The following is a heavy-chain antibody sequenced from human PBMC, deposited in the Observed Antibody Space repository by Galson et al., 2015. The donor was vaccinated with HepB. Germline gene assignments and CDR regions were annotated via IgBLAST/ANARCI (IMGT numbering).Heavy chain of an antibody. CDR1: GYTFTGYY. CDR2: INPNSGGT. J-gene: IGHJ6*02. D-gene: IGHD2-2*01. V-gene: IGHV1-2*02. CDR3: AGVPAAITMQWRAGMDV. Sequence: SVKVSCKASGYTFTGYYMHWVRQAPGQGLEWMGWINPNSGGTNYAQKFQGRVTMTRDTSISTAYMELSRLRSDDTAVYYCAGVPAAITMQWRAGMDVWGQGTTVTVSS.